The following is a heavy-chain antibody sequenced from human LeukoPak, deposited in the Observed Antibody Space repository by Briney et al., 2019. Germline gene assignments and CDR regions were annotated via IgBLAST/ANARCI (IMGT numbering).Heavy chain of an antibody. CDR3: ARMYSGTSYYFDY. D-gene: IGHD1-26*01. CDR2: FSYSGST. V-gene: IGHV4-59*01. Sequence: KPSDTLSITCSVSGVSSSTYDWSWIRQPPPKGLEWMGFFSYSGSTKYNPSLKSRVTMSVDTSKNQFSLKLNSVTAADTAVYYCARMYSGTSYYFDYWGQGTLVTVSS. J-gene: IGHJ4*02. CDR1: GVSSSTYD.